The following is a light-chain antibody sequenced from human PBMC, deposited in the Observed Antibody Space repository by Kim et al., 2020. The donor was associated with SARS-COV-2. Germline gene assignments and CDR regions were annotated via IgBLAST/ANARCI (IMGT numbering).Light chain of an antibody. CDR1: QSISTW. Sequence: DIQVTQSPSTLSASVGDRVTITCRASQSISTWLAWYQQKPGKPPKLLIYKASTSESGVPSRFSGSGSGTEFTLTISSLQPDDFATYYCKQCKTSPYTFGKGKKLEL. CDR3: KQCKTSPYT. CDR2: KAS. V-gene: IGKV1-5*03. J-gene: IGKJ2*01.